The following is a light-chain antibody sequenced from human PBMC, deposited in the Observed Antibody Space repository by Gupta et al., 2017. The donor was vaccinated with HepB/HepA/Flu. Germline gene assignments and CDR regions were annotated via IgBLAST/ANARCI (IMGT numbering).Light chain of an antibody. J-gene: IGKJ3*01. CDR1: QSVSSY. CDR2: DAS. Sequence: EIVLTQSPATLSLSPGERATLSCRASQSVSSYLAWYQQKPGQAPRLLIYDASNRDTGIPARFSGSGFGTDLTLTISSRELEDFAVYYCQQPSNWPPFTFGHGTKVDIK. CDR3: QQPSNWPPFT. V-gene: IGKV3-11*01.